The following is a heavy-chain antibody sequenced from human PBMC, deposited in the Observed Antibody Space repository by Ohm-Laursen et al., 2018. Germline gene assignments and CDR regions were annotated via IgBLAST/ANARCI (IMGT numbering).Heavy chain of an antibody. V-gene: IGHV3-7*01. D-gene: IGHD6-6*01. CDR1: GFTFSSYA. Sequence: SLRLSCSASGFTFSSYAMSWVRQAPGKGLESVASINQDGSEKYFVDSVRGRFTISRDNAKNSLYLQMNSLRAEDTAMYYCVRDRRGGSIELRAGGQGALVTVSS. J-gene: IGHJ4*02. CDR3: VRDRRGGSIELRA. CDR2: INQDGSEK.